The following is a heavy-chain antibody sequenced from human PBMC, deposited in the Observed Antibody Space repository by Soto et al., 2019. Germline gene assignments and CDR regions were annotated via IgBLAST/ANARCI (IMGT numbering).Heavy chain of an antibody. CDR3: AREGHQDDILTGGTAGDAFDI. CDR2: IKQDGSEK. J-gene: IGHJ3*02. D-gene: IGHD3-9*01. Sequence: GGSLRLSCAASGFTFSSYWMSWVRQAPGKGLEWVANIKQDGSEKYYVDSVKGRFTISRDNAKNSLYLQMNSLRAEDTAVYYCAREGHQDDILTGGTAGDAFDIWGQGTMVTVSS. V-gene: IGHV3-7*01. CDR1: GFTFSSYW.